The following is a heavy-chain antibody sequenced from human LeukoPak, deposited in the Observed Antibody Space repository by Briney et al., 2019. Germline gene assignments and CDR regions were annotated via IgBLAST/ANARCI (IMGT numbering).Heavy chain of an antibody. Sequence: PSETLSLTCTVSGGSISSGDYYWNWIRQPPGKGLEWIGYIYYSGSTYYNPSLKSRVTISVDTSKNQFSLKLSSVTAADTAVYYCARAATTVTTDWFDPWGQGTLVTVSS. CDR3: ARAATTVTTDWFDP. V-gene: IGHV4-30-4*01. D-gene: IGHD4-11*01. CDR1: GGSISSGDYY. CDR2: IYYSGST. J-gene: IGHJ5*02.